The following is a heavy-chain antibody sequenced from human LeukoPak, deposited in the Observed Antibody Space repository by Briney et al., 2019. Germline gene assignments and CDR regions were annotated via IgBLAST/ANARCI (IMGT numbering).Heavy chain of an antibody. D-gene: IGHD2-15*01. CDR2: ISGSAGDT. CDR3: VGCSGGTCTGNWLDP. J-gene: IGHJ5*02. V-gene: IGHV3-23*01. CDR1: GFTFSTYS. Sequence: GGSLRLSCAASGFTFSTYSMSWVRQAPGKGLEWVSGISGSAGDTFYAGSVKGRFTISRDNSKNTLYLQMNSLRVEDTAVYHRVGCSGGTCTGNWLDPWGQGTLVTVSS.